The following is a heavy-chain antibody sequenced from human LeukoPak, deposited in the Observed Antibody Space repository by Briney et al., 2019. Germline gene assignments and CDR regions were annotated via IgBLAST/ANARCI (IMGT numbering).Heavy chain of an antibody. Sequence: AGVSLTLSCAASGFTVSRNYMTWVREAPGEGLEWVSLIYSGGSTYYADSGKGRFTISRDNSKNTLYLQMNSLRAEDTAVYYCARSAGIAATFVLGYWGQGTLVTVSS. J-gene: IGHJ4*02. D-gene: IGHD5-12*01. CDR3: ARSAGIAATFVLGY. CDR1: GFTVSRNY. V-gene: IGHV3-66*01. CDR2: IYSGGST.